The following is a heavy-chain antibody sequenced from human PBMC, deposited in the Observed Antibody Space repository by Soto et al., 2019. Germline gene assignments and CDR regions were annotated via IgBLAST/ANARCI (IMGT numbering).Heavy chain of an antibody. CDR3: AISQDRGGRTTFIY. V-gene: IGHV3-9*01. J-gene: IGHJ4*02. CDR2: INWKSDI. Sequence: PGGSLRLSCAVSGFTFDDNAMHWVRQAPEKGLEWVSGINWKSDIGYADSVKGRFTISRDNAYNSLYLQINSLRAEDTALYYCAISQDRGGRTTFIYWGQGTQVTVSS. D-gene: IGHD3-16*01. CDR1: GFTFDDNA.